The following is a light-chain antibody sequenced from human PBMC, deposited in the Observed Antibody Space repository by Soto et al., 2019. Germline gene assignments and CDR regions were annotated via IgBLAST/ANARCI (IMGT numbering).Light chain of an antibody. CDR1: SSNIGGNS. CDR3: GSWDSSLSAYV. J-gene: IGLJ1*01. V-gene: IGLV1-51*01. Sequence: VPGQKVTISCSGSSSNIGGNSVSWYQQLPGTAPKLLIYDDNKRPSGIPDRFSGSKSGTSATLGITGFQTGDEADYYCGSWDSSLSAYVFGTGTKV. CDR2: DDN.